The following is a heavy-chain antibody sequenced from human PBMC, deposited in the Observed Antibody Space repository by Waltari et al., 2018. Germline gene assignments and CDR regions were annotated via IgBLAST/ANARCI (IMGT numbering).Heavy chain of an antibody. D-gene: IGHD2-2*01. V-gene: IGHV1-3*01. J-gene: IGHJ3*02. CDR1: GYTFTSYA. Sequence: QVQLVQSGAEVKKPGASVKVSCKASGYTFTSYAMHWVRQAPGQRLEWMGWINAGNGNTNYSQKFQGRVTITRDTSASTAYMELSSLRSEDTAVYYCAACQLLLDEDAFDIWGQGTMVTVSS. CDR3: AACQLLLDEDAFDI. CDR2: INAGNGNT.